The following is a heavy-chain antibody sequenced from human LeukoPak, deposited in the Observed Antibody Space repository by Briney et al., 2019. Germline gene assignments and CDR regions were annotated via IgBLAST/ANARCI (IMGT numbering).Heavy chain of an antibody. CDR1: GYTFTRYY. CDR3: ARDFGEMPNY. CDR2: IDPGGGST. Sequence: GASVKVSCKASGYTFTRYYMHWVRQAPGQGLEWMGIIDPGGGSTSYAQNFQGGVTTTRVATTRTVYLELSSLRSEDTAVYYCARDFGEMPNYWGEGTLVSVST. J-gene: IGHJ4*02. V-gene: IGHV1-46*01. D-gene: IGHD3-10*01.